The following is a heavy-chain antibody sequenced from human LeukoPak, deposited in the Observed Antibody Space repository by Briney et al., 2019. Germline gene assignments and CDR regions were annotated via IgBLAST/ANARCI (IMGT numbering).Heavy chain of an antibody. CDR3: ARHCRYGGLDY. CDR2: IYTTGGT. CDR1: GGSIGTDY. D-gene: IGHD2-15*01. V-gene: IGHV4-4*07. J-gene: IGHJ4*02. Sequence: SETLSLTCTVSGGSIGTDYWSWIRQPAGKGLGWRWRIYTTGGTNYNPSLMSRITMSVDTSKNQFSLKLSSVTAADTAVYYCARHCRYGGLDYWGQGALVTVSS.